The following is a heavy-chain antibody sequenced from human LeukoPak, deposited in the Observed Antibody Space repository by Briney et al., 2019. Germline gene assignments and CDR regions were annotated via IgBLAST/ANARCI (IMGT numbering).Heavy chain of an antibody. V-gene: IGHV3-11*01. CDR2: ISSSGSTI. J-gene: IGHJ4*02. Sequence: GWTLRLSCAASGFTFIDYYMSWIRQAPGKGLEWVSYISSSGSTIYYADSVKGRFTISRDNAKNSLYLQMNSLRAEDTAVYYCARDDSSGYYPHWGQGTLVSVSS. CDR3: ARDDSSGYYPH. D-gene: IGHD3-22*01. CDR1: GFTFIDYY.